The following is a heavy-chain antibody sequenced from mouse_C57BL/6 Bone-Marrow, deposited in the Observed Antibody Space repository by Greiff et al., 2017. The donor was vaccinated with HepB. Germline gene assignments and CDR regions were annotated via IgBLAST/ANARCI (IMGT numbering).Heavy chain of an antibody. Sequence: VKLMESGAELARPGASVKLSCKASGYTFTSYGISWVKQRTGQGLEWIGEIYPRSGNTYYNEKFKGKATLTADKSSSTAYMELRSLTSEDSAVYFSAKRDYLYGSSPSYYNAMDYWGQGTSVTVSS. D-gene: IGHD1-1*01. CDR1: GYTFTSYG. CDR3: AKRDYLYGSSPSYYNAMDY. CDR2: IYPRSGNT. J-gene: IGHJ4*01. V-gene: IGHV1-81*01.